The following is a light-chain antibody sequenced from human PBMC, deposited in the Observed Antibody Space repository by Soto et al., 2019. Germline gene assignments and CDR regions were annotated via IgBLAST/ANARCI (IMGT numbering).Light chain of an antibody. Sequence: VVTQPPSVSGAPGQRVTISCTGSSSNIGAGYDVHWYQQLPGTAPKLLIYGNSNRPSGVPDRFSGSKSGTSASLAITGLQAEDEADYYCQSYDSSLSALYVFGTGTKVTVL. CDR1: SSNIGAGYD. V-gene: IGLV1-40*01. CDR2: GNS. J-gene: IGLJ1*01. CDR3: QSYDSSLSALYV.